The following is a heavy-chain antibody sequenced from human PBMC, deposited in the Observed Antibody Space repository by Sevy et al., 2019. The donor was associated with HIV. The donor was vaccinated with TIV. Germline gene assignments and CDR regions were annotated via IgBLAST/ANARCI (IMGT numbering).Heavy chain of an antibody. V-gene: IGHV3-23*01. CDR2: IGGSGGSS. CDR3: AKDRARVECDAFDL. J-gene: IGHJ3*01. Sequence: GGSLRLSCAVSGFTFSNYAMSWVRQAPGKGLEWVSAIGGSGGSSYYAESVKGRFIISRDNSKNTLSLQMNSLRGEDTAVYYCAKDRARVECDAFDLWGQGTMVTVS. CDR1: GFTFSNYA. D-gene: IGHD2-15*01.